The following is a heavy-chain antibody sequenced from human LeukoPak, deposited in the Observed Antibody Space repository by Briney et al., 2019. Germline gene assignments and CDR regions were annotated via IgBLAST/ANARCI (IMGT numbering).Heavy chain of an antibody. J-gene: IGHJ4*02. V-gene: IGHV4-59*12. CDR2: IYYSGST. CDR1: GGSFSGYY. CDR3: AREDSSGSLYYFDY. D-gene: IGHD3-22*01. Sequence: SETLSLTCAVYGGSFSGYYWSWIRQPPGKGLEWIGYIYYSGSTYYNPSLKSRVTIPVDTSKNQFSLKLSSVTAADTAVYYCAREDSSGSLYYFDYWGQGTLVTVSS.